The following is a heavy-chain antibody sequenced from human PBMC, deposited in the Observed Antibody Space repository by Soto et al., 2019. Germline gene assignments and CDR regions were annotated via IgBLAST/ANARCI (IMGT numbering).Heavy chain of an antibody. D-gene: IGHD2-21*02. CDR1: GFTFSDYG. J-gene: IGHJ6*02. CDR3: AKDPPGGGNSYYYYGEDV. CDR2: ISYDGRKE. Sequence: QVQLVQSGGAAVQPGRSLTLSCAASGFTFSDYGMHWVRQAPGKGLEWVAVISYDGRKESYADSVKARFTISRDNSQNTLYLEITSLRVDDTAVYYCAKDPPGGGNSYYYYGEDVWGQGTMVTVTS. V-gene: IGHV3-30*18.